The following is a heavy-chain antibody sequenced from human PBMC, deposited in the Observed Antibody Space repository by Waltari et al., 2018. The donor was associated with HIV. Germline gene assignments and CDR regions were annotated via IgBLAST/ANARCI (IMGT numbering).Heavy chain of an antibody. D-gene: IGHD1-1*01. CDR3: ARDGDWKSDF. V-gene: IGHV3-7*01. CDR1: GFTFSTYW. CDR2: IKPDGSAK. Sequence: EVQLVESGGGLVQPGGSLRLSCAVSGFTFSTYWMSWVRQAPGKWLWWVANIKPDGSAKYYVDSMKGRFTISRDNAKNSLYLQMNSLGAEDTAVYYCARDGDWKSDFWGQGILVTVSS. J-gene: IGHJ4*02.